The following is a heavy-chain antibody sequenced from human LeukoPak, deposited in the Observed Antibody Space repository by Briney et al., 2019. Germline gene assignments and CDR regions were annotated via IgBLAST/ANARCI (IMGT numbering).Heavy chain of an antibody. V-gene: IGHV3-33*01. Sequence: GRSPRLSCAASGFSLSSHGMHWVRQAPGKGLECVALIWYHGGETNYADSVKGRFTISRDISKNMLYLQMDSLRADDTAIYYCARDGGMARFDSWGQGTLVTVSS. CDR1: GFSLSSHG. CDR2: IWYHGGET. CDR3: ARDGGMARFDS. D-gene: IGHD6-13*01. J-gene: IGHJ4*02.